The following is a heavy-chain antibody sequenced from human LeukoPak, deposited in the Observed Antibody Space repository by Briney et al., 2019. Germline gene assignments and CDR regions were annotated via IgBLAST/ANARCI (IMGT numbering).Heavy chain of an antibody. CDR2: ISTDGSYT. CDR3: ARGAGGSSSWSTIRYVDC. Sequence: GGSLRLSCAASGFTFSGYWMHWVRQAPGKGLVWVARISTDGSYTSYADCVKGRFTISRDNAKNTVYLQMNSLRVEDTAVYYCARGAGGSSSWSTIRYVDCWGQGTLVTVSS. V-gene: IGHV3-74*01. CDR1: GFTFSGYW. J-gene: IGHJ4*02. D-gene: IGHD6-13*01.